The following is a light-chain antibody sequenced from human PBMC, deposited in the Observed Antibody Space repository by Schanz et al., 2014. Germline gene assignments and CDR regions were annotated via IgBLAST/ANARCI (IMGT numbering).Light chain of an antibody. CDR3: ASYTSSSTLV. CDR1: SSDVGGYKY. CDR2: DVS. Sequence: QSVLTQPASVSGSPGQSITISCSGTSSDVGGYKYVSWYQHHPGKAPKLMIYDVSNRPSGVSIRFSGSKSGNTASLTISGLRAEDEADYYCASYTSSSTLVLGGGTKLTVL. V-gene: IGLV2-14*03. J-gene: IGLJ2*01.